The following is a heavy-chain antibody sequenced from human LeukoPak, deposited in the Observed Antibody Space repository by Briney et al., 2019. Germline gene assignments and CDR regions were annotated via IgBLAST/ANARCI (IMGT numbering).Heavy chain of an antibody. J-gene: IGHJ3*02. V-gene: IGHV3-21*05. CDR3: ARDKLGSIAARAEAFDI. Sequence: GGSLRLSCAASGFTFSSYAMSWVRQAPGKGLEWVSYISHRVSDVQYADSVKGRFTISRDNAKNSLYLQMNSLRAEDTAVYYCARDKLGSIAARAEAFDIWGQGTMVTVSS. CDR2: ISHRVSDV. D-gene: IGHD6-6*01. CDR1: GFTFSSYA.